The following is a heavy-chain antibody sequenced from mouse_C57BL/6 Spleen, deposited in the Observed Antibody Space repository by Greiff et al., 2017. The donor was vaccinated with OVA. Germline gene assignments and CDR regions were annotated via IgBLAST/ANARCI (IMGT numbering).Heavy chain of an antibody. CDR1: GYTFTSYW. D-gene: IGHD3-2*02. Sequence: QVQLKQPGAELVKPGASVKLSCKASGYTFTSYWMHWVKQRPGQGLEWIGMIHPNSGSTNYNEKFKSKATLTVDKSSSTAYMQLSSLTSEDSAVYYCAREDSSGYETYWGQGTLVTVSA. CDR2: IHPNSGST. CDR3: AREDSSGYETY. J-gene: IGHJ3*01. V-gene: IGHV1-64*01.